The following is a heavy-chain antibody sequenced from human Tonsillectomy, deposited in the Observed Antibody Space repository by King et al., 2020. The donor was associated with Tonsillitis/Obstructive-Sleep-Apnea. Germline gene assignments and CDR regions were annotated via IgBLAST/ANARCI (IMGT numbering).Heavy chain of an antibody. CDR1: GGSVSSGSYY. CDR2: IYYSGST. V-gene: IGHV4-61*01. D-gene: IGHD3-16*01. CDR3: ARGLGDYWYFDL. Sequence: VPLQESGPGLVKPSETLSLTCTVSGGSVSSGSYYWSWIRQPPGKGLEWIGYIYYSGSTNYNPSLKSRVTISVDTSKNQFSLKLSSVTAADTAVYYCARGLGDYWYFDLWGRGTLVTVSS. J-gene: IGHJ2*01.